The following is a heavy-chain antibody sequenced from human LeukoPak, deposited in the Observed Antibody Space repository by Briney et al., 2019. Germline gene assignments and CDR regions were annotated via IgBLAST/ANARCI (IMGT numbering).Heavy chain of an antibody. Sequence: SVKVSCKASGGTFSSYAISWVRQAPGRGLEWMGRIIPIFGIANYAQKFQGRVTITADKSTSTAYMELSSLRSEDTAVYYCARESNYYDSSGYRYYYGMDVWGQGTTVTVSS. CDR1: GGTFSSYA. V-gene: IGHV1-69*04. CDR2: IIPIFGIA. J-gene: IGHJ6*02. D-gene: IGHD3-22*01. CDR3: ARESNYYDSSGYRYYYGMDV.